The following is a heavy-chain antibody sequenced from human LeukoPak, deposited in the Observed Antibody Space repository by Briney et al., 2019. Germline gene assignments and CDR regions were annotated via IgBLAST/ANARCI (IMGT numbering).Heavy chain of an antibody. Sequence: SETLSLTCTVSGGSLSGDTYYWGWVRPPPGKGLEWIGTIYSGGTTYYNPSLKSRVIMSVDASKNQISLRLTSASATDTAMYYCAKPTGSKGWFGTWGQGTLVTVSS. J-gene: IGHJ5*02. CDR2: IYSGGTT. CDR1: GGSLSGDTYY. D-gene: IGHD4-17*01. V-gene: IGHV4-39*01. CDR3: AKPTGSKGWFGT.